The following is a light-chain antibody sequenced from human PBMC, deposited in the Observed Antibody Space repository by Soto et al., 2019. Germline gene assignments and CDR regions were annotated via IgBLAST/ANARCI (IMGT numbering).Light chain of an antibody. V-gene: IGLV2-23*01. CDR2: EAS. Sequence: QSALTQPASVSGSPGQSITISCTGTSSDVGSYNLVSWYQQHPGKAPKLMIYEASTRPSGVSNRFSGSKSGNTASLTISGLQDGQEADYYCCSYAGSSSYVFGTGTKLTVL. J-gene: IGLJ1*01. CDR3: CSYAGSSSYV. CDR1: SSDVGSYNL.